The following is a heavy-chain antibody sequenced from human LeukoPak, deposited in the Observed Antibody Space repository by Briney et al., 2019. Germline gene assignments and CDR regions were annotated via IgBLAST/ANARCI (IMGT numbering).Heavy chain of an antibody. Sequence: SETLSLTCTGSGGSISSYYWSWIRQPAGKGLEWIGRIYTSGSTNYNPSLKSRVTMSVDTSKNQFSLKLSSVTAADTAVYYCARDMGGYDFWSGYSDYYYYGMDVWGQGTTVTVSS. CDR3: ARDMGGYDFWSGYSDYYYYGMDV. CDR1: GGSISSYY. J-gene: IGHJ6*02. V-gene: IGHV4-4*07. CDR2: IYTSGST. D-gene: IGHD3-3*01.